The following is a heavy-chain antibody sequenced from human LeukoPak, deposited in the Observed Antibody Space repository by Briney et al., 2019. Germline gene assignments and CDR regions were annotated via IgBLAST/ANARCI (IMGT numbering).Heavy chain of an antibody. CDR1: GFTSSSYA. CDR3: ARGDDILTAYYYYYGMDV. J-gene: IGHJ6*04. D-gene: IGHD3-9*01. V-gene: IGHV3-23*01. Sequence: PGGSLRLSCAASGFTSSSYAMSWVRQAPGKGLEWVSAISGGGGSTYYADSVKGRFTISRDNSKDTLYLQMNSLRAEDTAVYYCARGDDILTAYYYYYGMDVWGKGTTVTVSS. CDR2: ISGGGGST.